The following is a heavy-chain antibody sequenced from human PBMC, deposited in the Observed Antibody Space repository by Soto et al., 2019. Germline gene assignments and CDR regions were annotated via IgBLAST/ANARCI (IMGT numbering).Heavy chain of an antibody. CDR3: AKDDIVVVPAAMGYYYYMDV. D-gene: IGHD2-2*01. J-gene: IGHJ6*03. Sequence: GGSLRLSCAASGFTFSSYAMSWVRQAPGKGLEWVSAISGSGGSTYYADSVKGRFTISRDNSKNTLYLQMNSLRAEDTAVYYCAKDDIVVVPAAMGYYYYMDVWGKGTTVTVSS. CDR2: ISGSGGST. V-gene: IGHV3-23*01. CDR1: GFTFSSYA.